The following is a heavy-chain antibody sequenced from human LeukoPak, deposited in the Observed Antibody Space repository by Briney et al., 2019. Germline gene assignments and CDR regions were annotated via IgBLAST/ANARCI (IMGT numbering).Heavy chain of an antibody. V-gene: IGHV1-46*01. CDR3: ARVDTAMGYYYYGMDV. Sequence: GASVKVSCKASGYTFTSYYMHWVRQAPGQGLEWMGIINPSGGSTSYAQKFQGRVTMTRDTSTSTVYVELSSLRSEDTAVYYCARVDTAMGYYYYGMDVWGQGTTVTVSS. CDR1: GYTFTSYY. J-gene: IGHJ6*02. CDR2: INPSGGST. D-gene: IGHD5-18*01.